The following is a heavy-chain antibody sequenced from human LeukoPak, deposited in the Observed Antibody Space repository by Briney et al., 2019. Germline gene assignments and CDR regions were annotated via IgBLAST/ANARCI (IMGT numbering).Heavy chain of an antibody. V-gene: IGHV3-33*01. D-gene: IGHD6-25*01. CDR2: IWYDGSRK. J-gene: IGHJ3*01. CDR3: ARCTAAEAFDF. Sequence: GGSLRLSCAASGFTLSAYGMHWVRQAPGKGLEWVAVIWYDGSRKYYADSVKGRFTISRDNSKNTLYLQMNSLRAEDTAVYYCARCTAAEAFDFWGRGTMLTVSS. CDR1: GFTLSAYG.